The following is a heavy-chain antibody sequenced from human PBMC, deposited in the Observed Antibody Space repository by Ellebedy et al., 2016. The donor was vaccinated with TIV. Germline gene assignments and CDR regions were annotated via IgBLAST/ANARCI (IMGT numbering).Heavy chain of an antibody. CDR3: TRARGGGGSVDY. V-gene: IGHV3-66*01. CDR2: LQSGCVT. Sequence: PGGSLRLSCAAPGVTVSSYNMNWVRQAPGKGLEWVSVLQSGCVTHYADSVKGRFTVSRDNSRNTLYLQMNSLSIEDTAVYYCTRARGGGGSVDYWGQGTLVTVFS. CDR1: GVTVSSYN. D-gene: IGHD2-21*01. J-gene: IGHJ4*02.